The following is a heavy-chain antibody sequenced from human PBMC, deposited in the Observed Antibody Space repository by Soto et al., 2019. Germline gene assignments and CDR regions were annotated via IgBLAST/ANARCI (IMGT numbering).Heavy chain of an antibody. J-gene: IGHJ4*02. CDR1: GGSIRSNNW. CDR2: IYHSGVT. Sequence: SETLSLTCAVSGGSIRSNNWWSWVRQPPGKGLEWIGEIYHSGVTNYNPSLKSRVTISVDKSKNQSSLKLSSLTAADTALYYCAKGRYDFWSPYYFDSWGQGTLVTVSS. CDR3: AKGRYDFWSPYYFDS. V-gene: IGHV4-4*02. D-gene: IGHD3-3*01.